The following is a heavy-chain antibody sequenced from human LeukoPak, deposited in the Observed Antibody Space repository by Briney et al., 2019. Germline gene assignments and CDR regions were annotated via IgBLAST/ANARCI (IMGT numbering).Heavy chain of an antibody. J-gene: IGHJ4*02. CDR3: ARDPPYYYGSGSYYFDY. Sequence: PGGSLRLSCAASGFTFSSYSMNWVRQAPGKGLEWVSHISSSSSTIYYADSVKGRFTISRDNAKNSLYLQMNSLRAEDTAVYYCARDPPYYYGSGSYYFDYWGQGTLVTVSS. V-gene: IGHV3-48*01. CDR2: ISSSSSTI. CDR1: GFTFSSYS. D-gene: IGHD3-10*01.